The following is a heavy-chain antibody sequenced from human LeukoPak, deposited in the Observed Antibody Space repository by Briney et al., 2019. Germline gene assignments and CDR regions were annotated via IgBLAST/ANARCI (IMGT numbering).Heavy chain of an antibody. CDR2: IIPIFGTA. Sequence: ASVKVSCKASGGTFSSYAISWVRQAPGQGLEWMGGIIPIFGTANYAQKFQGRVTITADKSTSTAYMELSSLRSEDTAVYYCARGDVVATIRGILGDYGMDVWGKGTTVTVSS. CDR3: ARGDVVATIRGILGDYGMDV. D-gene: IGHD5-12*01. V-gene: IGHV1-69*06. CDR1: GGTFSSYA. J-gene: IGHJ6*04.